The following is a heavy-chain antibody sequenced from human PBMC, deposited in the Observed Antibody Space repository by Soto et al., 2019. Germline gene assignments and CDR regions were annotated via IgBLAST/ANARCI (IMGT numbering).Heavy chain of an antibody. D-gene: IGHD5-12*01. V-gene: IGHV3-23*01. CDR2: ISGSGGST. CDR1: GVTFSSYA. J-gene: IGHJ4*01. CDR3: ARGVESTYNYTIGFHY. Sequence: GGSLRLSCAAYGVTFSSYAMSWVRQAPGKGLEWVSAISGSGGSTYYADSVKGRFTISRDNSKNTVSLQMNSLRDEDTAVYYFARGVESTYNYTIGFHYWG.